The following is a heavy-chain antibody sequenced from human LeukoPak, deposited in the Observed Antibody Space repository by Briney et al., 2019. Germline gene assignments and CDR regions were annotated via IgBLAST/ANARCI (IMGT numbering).Heavy chain of an antibody. CDR1: GGSFSGYY. V-gene: IGHV4-34*01. CDR2: INHSGST. CDR3: ARRRVVRGVIGYYGMDV. Sequence: PSETLSLTCAVHGGSFSGYYWSWIRHPPGEGLEWSWEINHSGSTNYNPSLKSRVTISVDTSKNQFSLKLSSVTAADTAVYYCARRRVVRGVIGYYGMDVWGKGTTVTVSS. J-gene: IGHJ6*04. D-gene: IGHD3-10*01.